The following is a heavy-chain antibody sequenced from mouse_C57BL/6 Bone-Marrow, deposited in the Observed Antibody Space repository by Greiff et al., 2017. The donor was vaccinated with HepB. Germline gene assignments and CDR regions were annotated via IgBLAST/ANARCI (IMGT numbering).Heavy chain of an antibody. V-gene: IGHV1-63*01. D-gene: IGHD1-1*01. CDR1: GYTFTNYW. CDR3: ARVGLDYGSSLYYFDY. CDR2: IYPGGGYT. Sequence: QVQLQQSGAELVRPGTSVKMSCKASGYTFTNYWIGWAKQRPGHGLEWIGDIYPGGGYTNYNEKFKGKATLTADKSSSTAYMQFSSLTSEDSAIYYCARVGLDYGSSLYYFDYWGQGTTLTVSS. J-gene: IGHJ2*01.